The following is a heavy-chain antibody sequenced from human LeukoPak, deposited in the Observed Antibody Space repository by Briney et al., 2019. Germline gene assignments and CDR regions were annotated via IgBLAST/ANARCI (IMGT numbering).Heavy chain of an antibody. CDR2: IHYSGLT. CDR1: GGSISSGGYY. Sequence: SETLSLTCTVSGGSISSGGYYWSWIRQHPGKGLEWIGFIHYSGLTYYNSSLKSRVTISVATSKNQFSLRLSSVTAADTAVYYCARILGYSYGQADSWGQGTLVTVSS. V-gene: IGHV4-31*03. CDR3: ARILGYSYGQADS. J-gene: IGHJ4*02. D-gene: IGHD5-18*01.